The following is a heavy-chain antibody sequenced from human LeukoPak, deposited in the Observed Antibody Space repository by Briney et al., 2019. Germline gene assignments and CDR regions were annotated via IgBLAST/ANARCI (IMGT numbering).Heavy chain of an antibody. V-gene: IGHV1-18*01. Sequence: GAPVKVSCKASGYTFTSYGISWVRQAPGQGLEWMGWISAYNGNTNYAQKLQGRVTMTTDTSTSTAYMELRSLRSDDTAVYYCARDSGYSSGWYGGGLYYYYMDVWGKGTTVTVSS. CDR2: ISAYNGNT. CDR3: ARDSGYSSGWYGGGLYYYYMDV. J-gene: IGHJ6*03. D-gene: IGHD6-19*01. CDR1: GYTFTSYG.